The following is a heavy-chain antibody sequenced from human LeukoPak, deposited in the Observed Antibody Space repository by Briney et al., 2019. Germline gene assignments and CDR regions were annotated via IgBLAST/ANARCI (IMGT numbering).Heavy chain of an antibody. D-gene: IGHD2-2*02. Sequence: ASVKVSCTASGYTFTGHYMHWVRQAPGQGLEWMGWINPNSGGTNYAQKFQGRVTMTRDTSISTAYMELSRLRSDDTAVYYCASGYCSSTSCYRWGSYFDYWGQGTLVTVSS. CDR1: GYTFTGHY. CDR3: ASGYCSSTSCYRWGSYFDY. CDR2: INPNSGGT. V-gene: IGHV1-2*02. J-gene: IGHJ4*02.